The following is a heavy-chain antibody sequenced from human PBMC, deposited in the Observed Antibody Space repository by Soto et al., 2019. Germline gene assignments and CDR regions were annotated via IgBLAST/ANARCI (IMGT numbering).Heavy chain of an antibody. CDR3: ARSISVGGTRLQQ. Sequence: QVQLVQSGAEMRKPGASVKVSCQASGYTFNSYGITWVRQAPGQGLEWMGWISTYNDNTIYAQNLQGRVTMTADTSTTTAYMELRTLRSDDTAFYYCARSISVGGTRLQQWGQGTLVTVSS. D-gene: IGHD6-19*01. J-gene: IGHJ4*02. V-gene: IGHV1-18*01. CDR2: ISTYNDNT. CDR1: GYTFNSYG.